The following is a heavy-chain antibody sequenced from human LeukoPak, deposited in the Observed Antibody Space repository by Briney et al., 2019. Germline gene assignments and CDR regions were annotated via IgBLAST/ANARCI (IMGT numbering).Heavy chain of an antibody. V-gene: IGHV3-21*01. CDR2: ISSSSSYI. J-gene: IGHJ4*02. D-gene: IGHD1-7*01. CDR1: GFTFSSYS. Sequence: GGSLRLSCAASGFTFSSYSMNWVRQAPGKGLEWVSSISSSSSYIYYADSVKGRFTISRDNAKNSLYLQMNSLRAEDTAVYYCARDLYNWNYDFDYWGQGTLVTVSS. CDR3: ARDLYNWNYDFDY.